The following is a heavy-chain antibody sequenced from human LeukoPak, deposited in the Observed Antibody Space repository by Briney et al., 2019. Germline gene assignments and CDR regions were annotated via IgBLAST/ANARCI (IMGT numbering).Heavy chain of an antibody. V-gene: IGHV3-74*01. CDR3: FYSSSWYSGNFDY. Sequence: GGSLTLFCAPCGFTLSRYWMHWVRHARGKGLVWLSRINSDGSSTSYADSVKGRFTISRNNAKNTLHLQMNSLRAEDTAVYYCFYSSSWYSGNFDYWGQGTLVTVSS. D-gene: IGHD6-13*01. CDR2: INSDGSST. J-gene: IGHJ4*02. CDR1: GFTLSRYW.